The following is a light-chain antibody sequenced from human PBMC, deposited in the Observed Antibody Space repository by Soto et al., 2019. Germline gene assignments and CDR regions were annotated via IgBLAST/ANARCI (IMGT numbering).Light chain of an antibody. J-gene: IGKJ5*01. CDR2: TAS. V-gene: IGKV1-12*01. CDR3: QQAASFPIT. Sequence: DMQMAEYQRAESASVGERVTITCRASQGVSTWLAWYQQKPGKAPNLLIYTASSLQSGVPSRFSGSGSGTDFTLTINGLQPEDFATYYCQQAASFPITFGQGTRLEIK. CDR1: QGVSTW.